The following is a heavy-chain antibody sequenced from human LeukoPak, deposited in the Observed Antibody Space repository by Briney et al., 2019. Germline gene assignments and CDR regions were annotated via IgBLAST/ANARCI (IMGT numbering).Heavy chain of an antibody. CDR2: ISSSGRTI. Sequence: GGSLRLSCAASGFTFSDYYMSWIRQAPGKGLEWVSYISSSGRTIYYADSVKGRFTISRDNAKNSLSLQMNSLRAEDTAMYYCARIGSTGYYPFYYYYMDVWGKGPTVTVSS. CDR1: GFTFSDYY. V-gene: IGHV3-11*01. D-gene: IGHD3-9*01. J-gene: IGHJ6*03. CDR3: ARIGSTGYYPFYYYYMDV.